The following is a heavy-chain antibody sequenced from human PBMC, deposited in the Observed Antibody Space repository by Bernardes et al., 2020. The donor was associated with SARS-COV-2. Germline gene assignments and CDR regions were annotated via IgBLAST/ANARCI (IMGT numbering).Heavy chain of an antibody. V-gene: IGHV3-30*03. Sequence: VGSLILSCAASGFTFRSYGMHWVRQAPGQGLEWVAVISYDGSNKYYADSVKGRFTISRDNSKNTLYLQMNSLRAEDTAVYYCASEEWESNYYYYGMDVWGQGTTVTVSS. CDR1: GFTFRSYG. J-gene: IGHJ6*02. D-gene: IGHD1-26*01. CDR2: ISYDGSNK. CDR3: ASEEWESNYYYYGMDV.